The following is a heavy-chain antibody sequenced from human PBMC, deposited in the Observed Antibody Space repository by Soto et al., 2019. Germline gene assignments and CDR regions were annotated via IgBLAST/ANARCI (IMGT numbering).Heavy chain of an antibody. J-gene: IGHJ6*02. V-gene: IGHV3-23*01. CDR1: GFTFSSYA. CDR3: AKCKVTSMVTSREMKPPTSRLYYYYGMDV. CDR2: ISGSGGST. Sequence: GGSLRLSCAASGFTFSSYAMSWVRQAPGKGLEWVSAISGSGGSTYYADSVKGRFTISRDNSKNTLYLQMNSLRAEDTAVYYCAKCKVTSMVTSREMKPPTSRLYYYYGMDVWGQGTTVTVSS. D-gene: IGHD5-18*01.